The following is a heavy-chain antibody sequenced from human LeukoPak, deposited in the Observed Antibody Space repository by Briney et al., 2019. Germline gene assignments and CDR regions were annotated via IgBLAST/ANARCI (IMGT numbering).Heavy chain of an antibody. CDR3: VRLDYYESQVYDY. Sequence: PPETPSLTCAVSVGSPRGYYWSWIPQTPGKGLEWIGDIYYSGSTNYNPSLKSRVTISVDTCKKQFSPKMSSVTAPGTAVYFLVRLDYYESQVYDYWGQGTRDSVST. CDR2: IYYSGST. V-gene: IGHV4-34*11. D-gene: IGHD3-22*01. CDR1: VGSPRGYY. J-gene: IGHJ4*02.